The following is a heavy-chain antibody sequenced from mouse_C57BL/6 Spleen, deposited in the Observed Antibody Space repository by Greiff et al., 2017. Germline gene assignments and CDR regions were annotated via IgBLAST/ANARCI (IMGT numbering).Heavy chain of an antibody. CDR2: IYPRSGNT. V-gene: IGHV1-81*01. J-gene: IGHJ2*01. CDR1: GYTFTSYG. CDR3: ARAHYDGGRGDY. D-gene: IGHD1-2*01. Sequence: VQLKQSGAELARPGASVKLSCKASGYTFTSYGISWVKQRTGQGLEWIGEIYPRSGNTYYNEKFKGKATLTADKSSSTAYMELRSLTSEDSAVYFCARAHYDGGRGDYWGQGTTLTVSS.